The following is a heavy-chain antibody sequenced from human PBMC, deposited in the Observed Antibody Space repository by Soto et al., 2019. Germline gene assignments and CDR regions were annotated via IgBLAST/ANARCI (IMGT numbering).Heavy chain of an antibody. J-gene: IGHJ3*02. V-gene: IGHV1-18*01. CDR3: AREMQQWLVQGAFDI. CDR1: GYTFTSYG. Sequence: ASVKVSCKASGYTFTSYGISWVRQAPGQGLEWMGWISAYNGNTNYAQKLQGRVTMTTDTSTSTAYMELRSLRSDDTAVYYCAREMQQWLVQGAFDIWGQGTMVPVSS. D-gene: IGHD6-19*01. CDR2: ISAYNGNT.